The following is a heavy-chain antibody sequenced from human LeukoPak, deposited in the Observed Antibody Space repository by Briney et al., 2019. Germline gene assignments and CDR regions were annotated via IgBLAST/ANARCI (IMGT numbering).Heavy chain of an antibody. CDR1: GFTFKNYA. Sequence: GGSLRLSCATSGFTFKNYAMSWVRQAPGKGLEWVSSVSGSSDTTSYADSVKGRFTIFRDTSKNTLHLQLNSLRVEDTATYFCAKDCIHAVCFTSWGQGTLVTVSS. CDR3: AKDCIHAVCFTS. D-gene: IGHD2-8*01. J-gene: IGHJ5*02. V-gene: IGHV3-23*01. CDR2: VSGSSDTT.